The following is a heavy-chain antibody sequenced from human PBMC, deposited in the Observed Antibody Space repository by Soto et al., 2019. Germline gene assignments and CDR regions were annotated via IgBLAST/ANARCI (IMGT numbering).Heavy chain of an antibody. CDR1: GFTFSRYW. CDR3: ARLPAADSRHYFEY. J-gene: IGHJ4*02. CDR2: IKEDGSEK. V-gene: IGHV3-7*01. Sequence: GGSLRLSCAASGFTFSRYWMSWVRQAPGKGLEWVANIKEDGSEKYHVDSVKGRFTTSRDNAKNSLYLQMNSLRAEDTAVYYCARLPAADSRHYFEYWGQGTQVTVSS. D-gene: IGHD2-2*01.